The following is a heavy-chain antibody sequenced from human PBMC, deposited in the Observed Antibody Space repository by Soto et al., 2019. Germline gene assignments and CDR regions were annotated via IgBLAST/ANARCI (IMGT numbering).Heavy chain of an antibody. V-gene: IGHV1-69*13. J-gene: IGHJ5*02. CDR2: IIPIFGTA. D-gene: IGHD6-13*01. Sequence: ASVKVSCKASGGTFSSYAISWVRQAPGQGLEWMGGIIPIFGTANYAQKFQGRVTITADESTSTAYMELSSLRSEDTAVYYCARGGAAAGTGDWFDPWGQGTLVTVSS. CDR1: GGTFSSYA. CDR3: ARGGAAAGTGDWFDP.